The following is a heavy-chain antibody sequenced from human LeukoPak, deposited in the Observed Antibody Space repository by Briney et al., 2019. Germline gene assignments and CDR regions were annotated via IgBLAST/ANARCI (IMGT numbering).Heavy chain of an antibody. Sequence: SDTLPLTCTVYGGSFSGYYWSWIRQPPGKGLEWIGEINHSGSTNYNPSLKRRVTISVDTSKNQFSLKLSSVTAADTAVYYCTRRRNYLSHFDYWGQGTLVTVSS. CDR1: GGSFSGYY. CDR2: INHSGST. D-gene: IGHD1-7*01. V-gene: IGHV4-34*01. J-gene: IGHJ4*02. CDR3: TRRRNYLSHFDY.